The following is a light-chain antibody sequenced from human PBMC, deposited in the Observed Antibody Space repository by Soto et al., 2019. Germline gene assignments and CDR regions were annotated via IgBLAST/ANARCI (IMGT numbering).Light chain of an antibody. CDR1: QSFRGL. Sequence: EVVLTQSPVTLSLSPGERATLSCRASQSFRGLLAWYQQKPGQAPRLLIYDAYNRASGVPARFSGSGSGTDFTLTISSLEPEDFALYYCQQRNSWPPITFGQGHDWRL. V-gene: IGKV3-11*01. CDR2: DAY. J-gene: IGKJ5*01. CDR3: QQRNSWPPIT.